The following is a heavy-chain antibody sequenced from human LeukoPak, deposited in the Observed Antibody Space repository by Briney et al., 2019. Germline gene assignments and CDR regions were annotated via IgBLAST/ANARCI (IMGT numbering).Heavy chain of an antibody. D-gene: IGHD3-9*01. V-gene: IGHV1-2*02. CDR1: GYTFTGYY. CDR2: INPNSGGT. CDR3: ARDGRLIHYDILTGLSP. J-gene: IGHJ3*01. Sequence: GASVKVSCKASGYTFTGYYMHWVRQAPGQGLEWMGWINPNSGGTNYAQKFQGRVTITADKSTSTAYMELSSLRSEDTAVYYCARDGRLIHYDILTGLSPWGQGTMVTVSS.